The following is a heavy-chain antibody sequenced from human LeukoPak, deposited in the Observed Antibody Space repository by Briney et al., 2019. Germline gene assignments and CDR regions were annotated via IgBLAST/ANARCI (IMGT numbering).Heavy chain of an antibody. D-gene: IGHD3-22*01. J-gene: IGHJ4*02. CDR1: GGSVSSSSYY. CDR2: IYYSGST. Sequence: SETLSLTCTVSGGSVSSSSYYWGWIRQPPGKGLEWIGSIYYSGSTYYNPSLKSRVTISVDTSKNQFSLKLSSVTAADTAVYYCARVDSSGYYYVFDYWGQGTLVTVSS. V-gene: IGHV4-39*07. CDR3: ARVDSSGYYYVFDY.